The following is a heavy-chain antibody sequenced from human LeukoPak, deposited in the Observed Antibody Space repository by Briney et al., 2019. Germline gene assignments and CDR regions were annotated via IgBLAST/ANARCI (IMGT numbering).Heavy chain of an antibody. J-gene: IGHJ6*02. Sequence: QPGGSLRLSCAASGFTFSSYGMHWVRQAPGKGLEWVAVIWYDGSNKYYADSVKGRFTISRDNSKNTLYLQMNSLRAEDTAVYYCARVTRYPSTKDGGNSYYYYGMDVWGQGTTVTVSS. CDR2: IWYDGSNK. D-gene: IGHD4-23*01. V-gene: IGHV3-33*01. CDR1: GFTFSSYG. CDR3: ARVTRYPSTKDGGNSYYYYGMDV.